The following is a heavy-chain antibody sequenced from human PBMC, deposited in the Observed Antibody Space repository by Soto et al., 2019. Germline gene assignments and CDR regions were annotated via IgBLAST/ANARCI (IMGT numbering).Heavy chain of an antibody. D-gene: IGHD3-3*01. CDR1: GGSFNDHY. J-gene: IGHJ4*02. V-gene: IGHV4-34*01. CDR2: TTHSGRT. Sequence: QVQLQQWGAGLLKPSETLSLICAVYGGSFNDHYWTWIRQPPGKGLEWIGETTHSGRTTYAPSLKSHLTISVVTSKKQFSLVLMSLPAADTAFYFCARGFGTGPFHSWGQGTLVTVSS. CDR3: ARGFGTGPFHS.